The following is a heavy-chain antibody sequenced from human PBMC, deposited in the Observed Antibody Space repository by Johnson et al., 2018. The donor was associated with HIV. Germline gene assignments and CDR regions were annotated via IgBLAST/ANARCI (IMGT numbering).Heavy chain of an antibody. CDR1: GFTVSSNY. CDR2: MYSGGSA. D-gene: IGHD6-13*01. Sequence: VQLVESGGDLVQPGGSLRLSCAASGFTVSSNYMSWVRQAPGKGMEWVSVMYSGGSAYYAHSVKGRFTLSRDNSKNMLYLQMNSLRAEDTAVYYCAKEKTAAAGTDAFDIWGQGTMVTVSS. V-gene: IGHV3-66*02. J-gene: IGHJ3*02. CDR3: AKEKTAAAGTDAFDI.